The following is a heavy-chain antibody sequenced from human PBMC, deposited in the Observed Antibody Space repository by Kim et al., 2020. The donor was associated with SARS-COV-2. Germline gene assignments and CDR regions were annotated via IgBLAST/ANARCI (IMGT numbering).Heavy chain of an antibody. Sequence: GGSLRLSCAASGFTVNRHYMSWVRQAPGKGLEWVSVIYSGGLTYYTDSVKGRFIVSRDISKNTVYLQMNSLRVEDTAVYSCATGAPRPFDYWGQGTLVIV. J-gene: IGHJ4*02. CDR1: GFTVNRHY. CDR3: ATGAPRPFDY. V-gene: IGHV3-53*01. CDR2: IYSGGLT.